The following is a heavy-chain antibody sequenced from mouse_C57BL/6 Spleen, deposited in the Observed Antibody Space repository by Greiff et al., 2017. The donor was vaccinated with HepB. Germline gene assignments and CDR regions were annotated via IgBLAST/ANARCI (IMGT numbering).Heavy chain of an antibody. CDR2: ISSGSSTI. CDR3: ARGGAYDYVWYFDV. V-gene: IGHV5-17*01. CDR1: GFTFSDYG. D-gene: IGHD2-4*01. Sequence: EVQLVESGGGLVKPGGSLKLSCAASGFTFSDYGMHWVRQAPEKGLEWVAYISSGSSTIYYADTVKGRFTISRDNAKNTLFLQMTSLRSEDTAMYYCARGGAYDYVWYFDVWGTGTTVTVSS. J-gene: IGHJ1*03.